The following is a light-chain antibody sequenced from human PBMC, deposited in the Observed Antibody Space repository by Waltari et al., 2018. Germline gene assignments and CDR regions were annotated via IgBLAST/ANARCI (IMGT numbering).Light chain of an antibody. Sequence: WRGSQGISSSLAWDRQEPGTAAELLLDAASRLERGVPSRCSGSGSGTDYTLTVSSLQPEDFATYYCQQSYSNPPWTFGRGTKVEIK. CDR1: QGISSS. J-gene: IGKJ1*01. CDR3: QQSYSNPPWT. CDR2: AAS. V-gene: IGKV1-NL1*01.